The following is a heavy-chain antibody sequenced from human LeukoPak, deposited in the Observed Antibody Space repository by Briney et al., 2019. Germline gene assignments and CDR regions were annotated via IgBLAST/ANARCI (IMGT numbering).Heavy chain of an antibody. Sequence: GGSLRLSCAASGFTFSSYGMHWVRQAPGKGLEWVAHIKEDGGEKHYVDPVKGRFTISRDNAKNSLYLQMNSLRAEDTAMYYCVRDRGYCSGGTCYALWDYWGQGTLVTVSS. CDR1: GFTFSSYG. CDR2: IKEDGGEK. J-gene: IGHJ4*02. V-gene: IGHV3-7*01. D-gene: IGHD2-15*01. CDR3: VRDRGYCSGGTCYALWDY.